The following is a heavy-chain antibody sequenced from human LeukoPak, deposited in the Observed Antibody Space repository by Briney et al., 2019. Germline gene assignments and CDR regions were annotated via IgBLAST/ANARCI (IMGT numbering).Heavy chain of an antibody. Sequence: LGTLSLTRPFSGGSLRRYYLGGVPEPPGEGLEWIGYIYYSGSTNYNPSLKSRVTISVDTSKNQFSLKLSSVTAADTAVYYCARDWNDRWAFDYWGQGTLVTVSS. CDR2: IYYSGST. V-gene: IGHV4-59*01. J-gene: IGHJ4*02. CDR1: GGSLRRYY. CDR3: ARDWNDRWAFDY. D-gene: IGHD1-1*01.